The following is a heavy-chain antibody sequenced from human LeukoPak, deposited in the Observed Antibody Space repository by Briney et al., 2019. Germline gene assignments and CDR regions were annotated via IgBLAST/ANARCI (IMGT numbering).Heavy chain of an antibody. D-gene: IGHD5-12*01. J-gene: IGHJ4*02. CDR1: GFTFSIYA. CDR2: VSTSGGST. Sequence: GGSLRLSCAASGFTFSIYAMSWVRQAPGKGLEWVSAVSTSGGSTYYADSVKGRFTISRDNSRDTLYLQMDSLRTEDTAVYYCARYHSGYDGFSYWGQGTLVTVSS. V-gene: IGHV3-23*01. CDR3: ARYHSGYDGFSY.